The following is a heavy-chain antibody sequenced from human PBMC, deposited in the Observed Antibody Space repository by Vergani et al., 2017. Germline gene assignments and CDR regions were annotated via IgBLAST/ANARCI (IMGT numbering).Heavy chain of an antibody. D-gene: IGHD2-2*01. CDR1: GFTFSSYG. Sequence: QVQLVESGGGVVQPGRSLRLSCAASGFTFSSYGMHWVRQAPGKGLEWVAVISYDGSNKYYADSVKGRFTISRDNSKNTLYLQMNSLRTEDTAVYYCAKEPSRGGLDYYFYYMDVWRKGP. CDR2: ISYDGSNK. CDR3: AKEPSRGGLDYYFYYMDV. V-gene: IGHV3-30*18. J-gene: IGHJ6*03.